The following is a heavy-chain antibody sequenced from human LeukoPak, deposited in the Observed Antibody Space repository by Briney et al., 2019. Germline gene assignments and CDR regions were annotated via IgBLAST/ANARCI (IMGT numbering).Heavy chain of an antibody. Sequence: GGSLRLSCAASGFTFDDYTMHWVRQAPGKGLEWVSLISWDGGSTYYADSVKGRFTICRDNSKNSLYLQMNSLRTEDTALYYCAKDIQGYYYYGMDVWGQWTTVTVSS. CDR3: AKDIQGYYYYGMDV. CDR2: ISWDGGST. V-gene: IGHV3-43*01. CDR1: GFTFDDYT. J-gene: IGHJ6*02.